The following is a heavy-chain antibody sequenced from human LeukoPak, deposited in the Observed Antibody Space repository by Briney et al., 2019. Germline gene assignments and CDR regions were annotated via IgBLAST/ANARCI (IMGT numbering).Heavy chain of an antibody. V-gene: IGHV3-49*03. J-gene: IGHJ3*02. D-gene: IGHD4-17*01. CDR1: GFTFGDYA. Sequence: GGSLRLSCTASGFTFGDYAMSWFRQAPGKGLEWVGFIRCNAYGGTTEYAATVKGRFTISSDNNKSIADLKMKRLKTKDTHLFYCTRDPLRGRGPAFDIWGQGTMVTVSS. CDR2: IRCNAYGGTT. CDR3: TRDPLRGRGPAFDI.